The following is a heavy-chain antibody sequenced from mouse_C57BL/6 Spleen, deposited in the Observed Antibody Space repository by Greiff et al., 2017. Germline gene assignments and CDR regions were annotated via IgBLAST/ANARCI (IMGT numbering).Heavy chain of an antibody. CDR2: IYPGDGDT. CDR3: ARDGSSYSYYAMDY. Sequence: QVQLQQSGAELVKPGASVKISCKASGYAFSSYWMNWVKQRPGKGLEWIGQIYPGDGDTNYNGKFKGKATLTADKSSSTAYMQLSSLTSEDSAVYFCARDGSSYSYYAMDYWGQGTSVTVSS. CDR1: GYAFSSYW. D-gene: IGHD1-1*01. V-gene: IGHV1-80*01. J-gene: IGHJ4*01.